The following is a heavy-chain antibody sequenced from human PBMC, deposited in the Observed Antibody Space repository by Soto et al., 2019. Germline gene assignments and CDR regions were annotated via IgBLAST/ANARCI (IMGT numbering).Heavy chain of an antibody. J-gene: IGHJ6*02. V-gene: IGHV3-7*05. CDR3: ARGRTWIQGRYGMDV. CDR1: GFTFSSYW. Sequence: EVQLVESGGGLVQPGGSLRLSCAASGFTFSSYWMSWVRQAPGKGLEWVANIKQDGSEKYYVDSVKGRFTISRDNAKNSLYLQMNSLRAEDTAVYYCARGRTWIQGRYGMDVWGQGTTVTVSS. CDR2: IKQDGSEK. D-gene: IGHD5-18*01.